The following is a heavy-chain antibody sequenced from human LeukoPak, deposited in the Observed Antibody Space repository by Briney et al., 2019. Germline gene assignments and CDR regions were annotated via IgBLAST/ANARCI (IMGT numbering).Heavy chain of an antibody. J-gene: IGHJ5*02. CDR1: GFTFSNYA. D-gene: IGHD5-18*01. Sequence: GGSLRLSCAASGFTFSNYAMSWVRQAPGKGLEWVSAISGSGGTPYYADSVKGRFTISRDNSKNTLYLQMNSLRAGDTAVYYCARGGLGGYSYRQNWFDPWGQGTLVTVSS. CDR2: ISGSGGTP. V-gene: IGHV3-23*01. CDR3: ARGGLGGYSYRQNWFDP.